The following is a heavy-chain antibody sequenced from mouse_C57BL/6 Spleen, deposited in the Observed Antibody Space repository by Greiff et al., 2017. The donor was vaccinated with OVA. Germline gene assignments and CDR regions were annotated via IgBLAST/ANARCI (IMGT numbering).Heavy chain of an antibody. D-gene: IGHD2-5*01. CDR3: AHSNYEAWFAY. Sequence: VQLQQSGPELVKPGASVKIPCKASGYTFTDYNMDWVKQSHGKSLEWIGDINPNNGGTIYNQKFKGKATLTVDKSSSTAYMELRSLTSEDTAVYYCAHSNYEAWFAYWGQGTLVTVSA. V-gene: IGHV1-18*01. J-gene: IGHJ3*01. CDR1: GYTFTDYN. CDR2: INPNNGGT.